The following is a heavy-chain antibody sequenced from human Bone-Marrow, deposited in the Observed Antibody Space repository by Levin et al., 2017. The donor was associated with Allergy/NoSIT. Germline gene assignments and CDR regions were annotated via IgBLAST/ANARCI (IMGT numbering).Heavy chain of an antibody. CDR3: ARARNDHGGLYFAS. V-gene: IGHV4-59*01. D-gene: IGHD4-23*01. J-gene: IGHJ4*02. CDR2: TNSRGYS. Sequence: SETLSLTCTVSGDPITSFYWSWIRQSPGKGLDWIGFTNSRGYSSYNPSLKPRVFISLDTSKNHLSLKLTSATAADTAVYYCARARNDHGGLYFASWGQGTLVTVSS. CDR1: GDPITSFY.